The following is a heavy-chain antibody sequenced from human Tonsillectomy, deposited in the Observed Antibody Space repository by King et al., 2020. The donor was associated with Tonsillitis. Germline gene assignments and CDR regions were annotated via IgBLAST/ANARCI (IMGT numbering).Heavy chain of an antibody. D-gene: IGHD4-17*01. Sequence: VQLQESGPGLVKPSETLSLTCTVSGGSISSYYWSWIRQPPGKGLEWIGYIYYSGSTNYNPSLKSRVTISVDTSKNQFSLKLSSVTAADTAVYYCARDLDYGDYYRWFDPWGQGTLVTVSS. CDR1: GGSISSYY. J-gene: IGHJ5*02. CDR3: ARDLDYGDYYRWFDP. V-gene: IGHV4-59*01. CDR2: IYYSGST.